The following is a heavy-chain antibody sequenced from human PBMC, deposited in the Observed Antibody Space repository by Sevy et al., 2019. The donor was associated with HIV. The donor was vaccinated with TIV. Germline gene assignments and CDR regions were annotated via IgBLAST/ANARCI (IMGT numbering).Heavy chain of an antibody. Sequence: GGSLRLSCAASGFTFSSNTMNWLRQAPGKGLEWVSSISSRSTYTFYADSVKGRFTISRDNSKKSLFLQMNSLRVEDTAVYYCARGDKDGWFDPWGQGTPVTVSS. CDR2: ISSRSTYT. CDR3: ARGDKDGWFDP. D-gene: IGHD3-9*01. V-gene: IGHV3-21*01. J-gene: IGHJ5*02. CDR1: GFTFSSNT.